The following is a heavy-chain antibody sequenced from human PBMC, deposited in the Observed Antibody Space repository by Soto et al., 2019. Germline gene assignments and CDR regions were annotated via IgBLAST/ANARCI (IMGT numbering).Heavy chain of an antibody. CDR2: IYYSGST. D-gene: IGHD1-7*01. J-gene: IGHJ6*03. V-gene: IGHV4-59*08. CDR3: ARLKTRYYYYYMDV. Sequence: PSETLSLTCTVSGGSISSYYWSWIRQPPGKGLEWIGYIYYSGSTNYNPSLKSRVTISVDTSKNQFSLKLSSVTAADTAVYYCARLKTRYYYYYMDVWGKGPRVTVSS. CDR1: GGSISSYY.